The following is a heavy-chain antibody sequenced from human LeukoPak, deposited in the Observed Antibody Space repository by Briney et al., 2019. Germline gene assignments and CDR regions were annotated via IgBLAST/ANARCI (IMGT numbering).Heavy chain of an antibody. J-gene: IGHJ6*03. Sequence: GGSLRLSCAASGFTFITYWMSWVRQAPGKGLEWVANIKQDGSEKYYVDSVKGRFTISRDNTKNSLYLQMNSLRAEDTAVYYCARAKAGSSWKGSWKKYYYMDVWGKGTTVTVSS. CDR2: IKQDGSEK. D-gene: IGHD6-13*01. CDR1: GFTFITYW. CDR3: ARAKAGSSWKGSWKKYYYMDV. V-gene: IGHV3-7*01.